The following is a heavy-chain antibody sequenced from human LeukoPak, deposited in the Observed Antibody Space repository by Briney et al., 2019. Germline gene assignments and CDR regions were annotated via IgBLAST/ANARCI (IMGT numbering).Heavy chain of an antibody. CDR1: DDSITMYY. CDR2: INHSGST. V-gene: IGHV4-34*01. J-gene: IGHJ5*02. D-gene: IGHD2-2*01. CDR3: ATEYQTRFDP. Sequence: SETLSLTCTVSDDSITMYYWTWIRQPPGKGLEWIGEINHSGSTNYNPSLKSRVTISVDTSKNQFSLKLSSVTAADTAVYYCATEYQTRFDPWGQGTLVTVSS.